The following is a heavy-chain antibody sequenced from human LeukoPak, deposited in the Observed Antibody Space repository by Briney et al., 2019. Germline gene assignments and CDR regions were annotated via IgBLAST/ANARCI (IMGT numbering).Heavy chain of an antibody. D-gene: IGHD6-13*01. V-gene: IGHV1-69*13. CDR2: IIPIFGTA. J-gene: IGHJ4*02. Sequence: EASVKVSCKASGGTFSSYAISWVRQAPGQGLEWMGGIIPIFGTANYAQKFQGRVTITADESTSTAYMELSSLRSEDTAVYYCARQGRQLVYYFDYWGQGTLVTVSS. CDR1: GGTFSSYA. CDR3: ARQGRQLVYYFDY.